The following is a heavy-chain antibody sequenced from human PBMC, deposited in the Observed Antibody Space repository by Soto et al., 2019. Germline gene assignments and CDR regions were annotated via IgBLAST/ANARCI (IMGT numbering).Heavy chain of an antibody. CDR2: IYPSDSGT. V-gene: IGHV5-51*01. D-gene: IGHD3-22*01. Sequence: ESLKLSWNGSGYTFVSYWIGRVRQMPGKGLEWMGIIYPSDSGTRYSPSFQGQVTISADKSISTAYLQWSSLKASDTAIYYCARDKTYDSSGYDSGGFDIWGQGTMVTVS. CDR3: ARDKTYDSSGYDSGGFDI. J-gene: IGHJ3*02. CDR1: GYTFVSYW.